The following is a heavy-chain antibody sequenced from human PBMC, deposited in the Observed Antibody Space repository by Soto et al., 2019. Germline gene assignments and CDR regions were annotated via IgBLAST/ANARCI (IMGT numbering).Heavy chain of an antibody. D-gene: IGHD6-6*01. Sequence: SGPTLVNPTETLTLTCTVSGFSLSNARMGVSWIRQPPGKALEWLAHIFSNDEKSYSTSLKSRLTISKDTSKSQVVLTMTNMDPVDTATYYCARAPNYYYYGMDVWGQGTMVTVSS. CDR1: GFSLSNARMG. V-gene: IGHV2-26*01. CDR3: ARAPNYYYYGMDV. CDR2: IFSNDEK. J-gene: IGHJ6*02.